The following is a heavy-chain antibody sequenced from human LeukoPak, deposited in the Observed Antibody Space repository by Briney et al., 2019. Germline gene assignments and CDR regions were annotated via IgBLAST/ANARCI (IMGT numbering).Heavy chain of an antibody. V-gene: IGHV4-30-4*01. CDR2: IYYSGST. Sequence: PSETLSLTCTVSGGSISSGDYYWSWIRQPPGKGLEWIGYIYYSGSTYYNPSLESRVTISVDTSKNQFSLKLSSVTAADTAVYYCARVGWVVVPAAMLFPPSWFDPWGQGTLVTVSS. D-gene: IGHD2-2*01. J-gene: IGHJ5*02. CDR3: ARVGWVVVPAAMLFPPSWFDP. CDR1: GGSISSGDYY.